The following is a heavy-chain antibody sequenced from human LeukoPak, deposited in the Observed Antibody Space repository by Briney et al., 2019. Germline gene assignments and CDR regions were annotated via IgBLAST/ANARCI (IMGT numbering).Heavy chain of an antibody. V-gene: IGHV3-48*01. D-gene: IGHD3-22*01. CDR2: ISSSSSTI. CDR3: ASLYYYDSSGYYHDY. J-gene: IGHJ4*02. CDR1: GFTFSSYS. Sequence: GGSLRLSCAASGFTFSSYSMNWVRQAPGKGLEWVSYISSSSSTIYYADSVKGRFTISRDNAKNSLYLQMNSLRAEDTAVYYCASLYYYDSSGYYHDYWGQGTLVTVSS.